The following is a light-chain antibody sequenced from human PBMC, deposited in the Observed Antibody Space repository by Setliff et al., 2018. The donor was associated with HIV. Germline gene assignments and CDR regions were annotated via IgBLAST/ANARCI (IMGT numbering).Light chain of an antibody. J-gene: IGLJ1*01. CDR1: SSDVGGYNY. CDR3: SSYTNTPLYV. V-gene: IGLV2-14*03. CDR2: DVS. Sequence: QSALAQPASVSGSPGQSITISCTGTSSDVGGYNYVSWYQQHPGKAPKLMIYDVSNRPPGVSNRFSGSKSGNTASLIISGLQPEDEADYYCSSYTNTPLYVFGTGTKVTVL.